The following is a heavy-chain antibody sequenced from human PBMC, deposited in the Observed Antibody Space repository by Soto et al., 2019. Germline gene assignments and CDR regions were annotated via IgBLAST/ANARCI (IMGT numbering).Heavy chain of an antibody. CDR3: ARMATFGSLNWFDP. V-gene: IGHV1-8*01. Sequence: ASVKVSWKASGYSFTNNDVSWVRQATGQGLEWMGWINPGSGDTGYAQKFQGRVTMTRDISTATAYMELSSLRSDDTATYYCARMATFGSLNWFDPWGQGTLVTVSS. J-gene: IGHJ5*02. CDR1: GYSFTNND. CDR2: INPGSGDT. D-gene: IGHD3-16*01.